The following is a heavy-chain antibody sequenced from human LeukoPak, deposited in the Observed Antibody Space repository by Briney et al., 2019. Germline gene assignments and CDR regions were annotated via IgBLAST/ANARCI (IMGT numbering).Heavy chain of an antibody. V-gene: IGHV3-7*01. CDR1: GFRFGRDW. J-gene: IGHJ1*01. D-gene: IGHD2-2*01. CDR2: VKQDGTEK. CDR3: ATLDSTKSVL. Sequence: PGGSLRLSCVASGFRFGRDWISWVRQATGEGLEWVACVKQDGTEKNYVVSVWGRFTVSVDNGKNSLYLQMNSLRAEDTAKYYCATLDSTKSVLWGRGTAVIVSS.